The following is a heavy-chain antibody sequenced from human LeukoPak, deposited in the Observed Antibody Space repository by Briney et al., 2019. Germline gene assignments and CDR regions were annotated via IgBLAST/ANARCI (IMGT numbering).Heavy chain of an antibody. D-gene: IGHD5-18*01. V-gene: IGHV3-7*03. CDR3: ARGSRVRDTAMVTPPYYYYYMDV. J-gene: IGHJ6*03. Sequence: GGSLRLSCAASGFTFATSWMTWVRQAPGKGLEWVALMNQDGSKTLFVDSVKGRFAISRDNGKNSLYLQMNSLRAEDTAVYYCARGSRVRDTAMVTPPYYYYYMDVWGKGTTVTVSS. CDR2: MNQDGSKT. CDR1: GFTFATSW.